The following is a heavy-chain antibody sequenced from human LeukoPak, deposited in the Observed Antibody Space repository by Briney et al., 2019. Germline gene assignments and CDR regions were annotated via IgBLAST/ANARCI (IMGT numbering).Heavy chain of an antibody. Sequence: SVKVSCRTSGYAFSSYDINWVRQAPGQGLGWMGWMNPNTGHTGSAEQFQGRVTMTRNTSISTAYMELSSLKSEDTATYYCARGRTDCNNGVCYSNYYYTDVWGKGTTVTVSS. D-gene: IGHD2-8*01. J-gene: IGHJ6*03. CDR1: GYAFSSYD. CDR3: ARGRTDCNNGVCYSNYYYTDV. CDR2: MNPNTGHT. V-gene: IGHV1-8*01.